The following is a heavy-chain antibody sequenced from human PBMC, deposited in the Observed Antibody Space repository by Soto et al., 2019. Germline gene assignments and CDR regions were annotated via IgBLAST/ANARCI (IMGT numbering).Heavy chain of an antibody. CDR3: ARVPYYYESSGSQNDAFDI. CDR1: GGTFSSYT. J-gene: IGHJ3*02. Sequence: ASVKVSCKASGGTFSSYTISWVRQAPGQGLEWMGRIIPILGIANYAQKFQGRVTITADKSTSTAYMELSSLRSEDTAVYYCARVPYYYESSGSQNDAFDIWGQGTMVTVSS. V-gene: IGHV1-69*02. CDR2: IIPILGIA. D-gene: IGHD3-22*01.